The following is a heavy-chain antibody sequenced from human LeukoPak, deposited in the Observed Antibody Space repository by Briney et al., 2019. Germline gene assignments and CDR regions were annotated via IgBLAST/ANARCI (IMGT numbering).Heavy chain of an antibody. CDR1: GGSISSYY. CDR2: IYTSGST. V-gene: IGHV4-4*07. CDR3: ARVRYCSSTSCSQGYYYYYMDV. D-gene: IGHD2-2*01. J-gene: IGHJ6*03. Sequence: SETLSLTCTVSGGSISSYYWSWIRQPAGKGLEWIGRIYTSGSTNYNPSLKSRVTISVDTSKNQFSLKLSSVTAADTAVYYCARVRYCSSTSCSQGYYYYYMDVWGKGTTVTVSS.